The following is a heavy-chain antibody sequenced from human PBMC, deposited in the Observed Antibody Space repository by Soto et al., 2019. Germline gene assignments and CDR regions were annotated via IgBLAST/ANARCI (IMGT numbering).Heavy chain of an antibody. D-gene: IGHD6-19*01. Sequence: SETLSLICAISGDSVSSNSAAWNWIRQSPSRGLEWLGRTYYRSKWYNDYAVSVKSRITINPDTSKNQFSLQLNSVTPEDTAVYYCARDPSGKQWLVRTFDYWGQGTLVTSPQ. CDR2: TYYRSKWYN. V-gene: IGHV6-1*01. J-gene: IGHJ4*02. CDR3: ARDPSGKQWLVRTFDY. CDR1: GDSVSSNSAA.